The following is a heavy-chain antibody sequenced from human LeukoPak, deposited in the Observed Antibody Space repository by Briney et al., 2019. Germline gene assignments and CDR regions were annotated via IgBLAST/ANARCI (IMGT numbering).Heavy chain of an antibody. J-gene: IGHJ4*02. D-gene: IGHD3-22*01. Sequence: GGSLRLSCAASGFTVSSNYMSWVRQAPGKGLEWVSLLYSGGSTYHADSVKGRFTISRDNSKDTLYLQMNSLRAEDTAVYYCAREPQDSYDSSGYRSFGFWGQGVLVTVSS. CDR3: AREPQDSYDSSGYRSFGF. CDR2: LYSGGST. V-gene: IGHV3-66*01. CDR1: GFTVSSNY.